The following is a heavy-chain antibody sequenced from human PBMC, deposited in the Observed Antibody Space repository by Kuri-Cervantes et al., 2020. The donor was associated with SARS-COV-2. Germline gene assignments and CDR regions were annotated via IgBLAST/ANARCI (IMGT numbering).Heavy chain of an antibody. CDR1: GGSFSGYY. D-gene: IGHD1-7*01. CDR2: INHSGST. Sequence: SETLSLTCAVYGGSFSGYYWSWIRQPPGKGLEWIGEINHSGSTNYNPSLKSRVTISVDTSKNQFSLKLSSVTAADTAVYYCARDPKLGLPPAWGQGTLVTVSS. CDR3: ARDPKLGLPPA. J-gene: IGHJ5*02. V-gene: IGHV4-34*01.